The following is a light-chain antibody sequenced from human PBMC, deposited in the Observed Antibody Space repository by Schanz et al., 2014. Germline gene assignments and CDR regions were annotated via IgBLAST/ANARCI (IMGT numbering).Light chain of an antibody. CDR2: GAS. V-gene: IGKV3-20*01. Sequence: EIVLTQSPGTLSLSPGERATLSCRASQSVHRNYLAWHQQKPGQAPRLLIYGASSRATGIPDRFSGSGSGTDFTLTISRLEPEDFAVYYCQQYGTSPITFGQGTRLEI. J-gene: IGKJ5*01. CDR3: QQYGTSPIT. CDR1: QSVHRNY.